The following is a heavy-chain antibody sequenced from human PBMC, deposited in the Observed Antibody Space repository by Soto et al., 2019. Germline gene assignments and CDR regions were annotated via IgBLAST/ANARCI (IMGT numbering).Heavy chain of an antibody. V-gene: IGHV4-34*01. CDR2: INHSGRV. CDR1: GGSFSGHS. D-gene: IGHD3-22*01. Sequence: SETLSLTCAVYGGSFSGHSWTWIRQSPGKGLEWIGDINHSGRVNYSPSLKSRVTISLDTSKNQFSLTLSAVTAADTAMYYCSTRAYDTNGYYRFDPWGQGTLVTVPQ. J-gene: IGHJ5*01. CDR3: STRAYDTNGYYRFDP.